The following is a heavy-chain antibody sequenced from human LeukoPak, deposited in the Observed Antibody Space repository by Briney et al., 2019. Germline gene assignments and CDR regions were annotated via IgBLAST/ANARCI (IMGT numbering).Heavy chain of an antibody. V-gene: IGHV4-59*08. CDR2: IYYSGGT. CDR3: ARHDVFYGMDV. Sequence: SETLSLTCTVSGGSISSYYWSWIRQPPGKGLEWIGYIYYSGGTNYNPSLKSRVTISVDTSKNQFSLKLSSVTAADTAVYYCARHDVFYGMDVWGQGTTVTVSS. CDR1: GGSISSYY. J-gene: IGHJ6*02.